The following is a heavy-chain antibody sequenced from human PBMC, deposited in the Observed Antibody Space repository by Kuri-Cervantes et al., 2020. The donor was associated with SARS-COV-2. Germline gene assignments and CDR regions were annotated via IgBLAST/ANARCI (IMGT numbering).Heavy chain of an antibody. J-gene: IGHJ4*02. D-gene: IGHD3-16*01. CDR2: LSPALRTT. Sequence: SVKVSCKASGGTFSAYAISWVRQAPGQGLEWMGRLSPALRTTHYAQKFQGRLTITADNSTTTAYMDLGSLKSDDTAVYYCAVGGEYQMLGPYLNYWGQGTLVTVSS. CDR1: GGTFSAYA. V-gene: IGHV1-69*04. CDR3: AVGGEYQMLGPYLNY.